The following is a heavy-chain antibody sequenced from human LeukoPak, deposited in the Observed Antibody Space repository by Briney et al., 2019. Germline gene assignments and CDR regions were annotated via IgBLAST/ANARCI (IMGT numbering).Heavy chain of an antibody. V-gene: IGHV1-18*04. CDR1: GYTFTSYG. Sequence: VKVSCKASGYTFTSYGISWVRQAPGQGLEWMGWISAYNGNTNYAQKLQGRVTMTTDTSTSTAYMELRSLRSDDTAMYYCARVLGGSGSARFDPWGQGTLVTVSS. CDR3: ARVLGGSGSARFDP. CDR2: ISAYNGNT. J-gene: IGHJ5*02. D-gene: IGHD3-10*01.